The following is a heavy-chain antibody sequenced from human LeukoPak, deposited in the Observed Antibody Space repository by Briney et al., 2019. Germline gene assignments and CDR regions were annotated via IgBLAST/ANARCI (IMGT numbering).Heavy chain of an antibody. V-gene: IGHV1-46*01. CDR1: VYTFSSYY. D-gene: IGHD6-13*01. CDR3: ARDGDENSSSWSWFDP. Sequence: ASVKVSCEASVYTFSSYYMHCVRQTPGQGLEWMGIINPSGGSTSYAQKFQGRVTMTRDTSTSTVYMELSSQRSEDTAVYYCARDGDENSSSWSWFDPWGQGTLVTVSS. J-gene: IGHJ5*02. CDR2: INPSGGST.